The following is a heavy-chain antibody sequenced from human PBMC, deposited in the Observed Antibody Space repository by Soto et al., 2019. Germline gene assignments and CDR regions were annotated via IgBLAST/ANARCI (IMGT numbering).Heavy chain of an antibody. Sequence: PSETLSLTCAVYGGSFSDYQWSWIRQPPGKGLEWIGEINHNGITNNNPSLKSRVTISKDTSKFQFYLRLTSVTAADTAVYYCERMDVYPFGRLGFHYWGNGTLVTVSS. J-gene: IGHJ4*01. CDR3: ERMDVYPFGRLGFHY. V-gene: IGHV4-34*01. CDR1: GGSFSDYQ. D-gene: IGHD3-3*01. CDR2: INHNGIT.